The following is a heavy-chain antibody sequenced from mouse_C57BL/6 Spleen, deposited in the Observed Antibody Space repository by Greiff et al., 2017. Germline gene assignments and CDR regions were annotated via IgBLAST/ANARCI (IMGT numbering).Heavy chain of an antibody. CDR2: IDPETGGT. CDR3: TRGAMGAYYGVDY. V-gene: IGHV1-15*01. Sequence: QVQLQQSGAELVRPGASVTLSCKASGYTFTDYEMHWVKQTPVHGLEWIGAIDPETGGTAYNQKFKGKAILTADKSSSTAYMELRSLTSEDSAVYYCTRGAMGAYYGVDYWGQGTTLTVSS. J-gene: IGHJ2*01. CDR1: GYTFTDYE. D-gene: IGHD1-1*01.